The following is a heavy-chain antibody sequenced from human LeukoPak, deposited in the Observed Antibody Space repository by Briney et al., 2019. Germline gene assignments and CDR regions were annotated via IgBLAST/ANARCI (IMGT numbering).Heavy chain of an antibody. V-gene: IGHV1-18*01. CDR1: GYTFTSYG. CDR2: ISAYNGNT. J-gene: IGHJ6*03. CDR3: ARIGIVVVPAAISYYYYYMDV. D-gene: IGHD2-2*02. Sequence: ASVKVSCKASGYTFTSYGISWVRQAPGQGLEWMGWISAYNGNTNYAQKLQGRVTMTTDTSTSTAYMELRSLRSDDTAVYYCARIGIVVVPAAISYYYYYMDVWGKGTTVTVSS.